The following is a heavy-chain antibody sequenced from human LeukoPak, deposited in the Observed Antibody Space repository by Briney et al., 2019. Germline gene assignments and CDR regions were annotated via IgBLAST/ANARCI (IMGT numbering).Heavy chain of an antibody. CDR1: GGSISISNYY. J-gene: IGHJ4*02. D-gene: IGHD1-26*01. Sequence: PSETLSLTCTVSGGSISISNYYWGWIRQPPGRGLEWIGSISYSGTYYNPALKSRLPISVDTSKNHFSLSLRSVTAADTAVYYCARRTSNPVGAIDYWGQGPLVTVSS. CDR3: ARRTSNPVGAIDY. V-gene: IGHV4-39*01. CDR2: ISYSGT.